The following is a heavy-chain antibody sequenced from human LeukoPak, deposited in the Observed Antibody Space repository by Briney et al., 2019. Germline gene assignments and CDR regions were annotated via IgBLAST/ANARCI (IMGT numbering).Heavy chain of an antibody. D-gene: IGHD5-18*01. V-gene: IGHV3-21*01. J-gene: IGHJ4*02. Sequence: GGSLRLSCAASGFTFSSYNMNWVSQAPGKGLEWVSSISSSSSYIYYADSVKGRFTISRDNAKNSLYLQMNSLRAEDTAVYYCARERGYSYGYGDYWGQGTLVTVSS. CDR2: ISSSSSYI. CDR1: GFTFSSYN. CDR3: ARERGYSYGYGDY.